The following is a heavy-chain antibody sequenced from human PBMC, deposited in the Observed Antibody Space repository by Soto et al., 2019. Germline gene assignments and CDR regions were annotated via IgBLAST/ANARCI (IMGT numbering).Heavy chain of an antibody. CDR1: GYTFTGYY. Sequence: ASVKVSCKASGYTFTGYYMHWVRQAPGQGHEWMGWINPNSGGTNYAQKFQGWVTMTRDTSISTAYMELSRLRSDDTAVYYCARTYYYDSSPSGRYYGMDVWGQGTTVTVSS. CDR3: ARTYYYDSSPSGRYYGMDV. D-gene: IGHD3-22*01. CDR2: INPNSGGT. V-gene: IGHV1-2*04. J-gene: IGHJ6*02.